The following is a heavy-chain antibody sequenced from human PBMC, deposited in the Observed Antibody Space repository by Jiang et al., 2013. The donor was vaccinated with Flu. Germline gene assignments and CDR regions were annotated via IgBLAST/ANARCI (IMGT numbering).Heavy chain of an antibody. J-gene: IGHJ5*02. V-gene: IGHV1-24*01. Sequence: DGETIYAQKFQGRVTMTEDTSTDTAYMELSSLRSEDTAVYYCATLVVPAAKSWFDPWGQGTLVTVSS. CDR3: ATLVVPAAKSWFDP. CDR2: DGET. D-gene: IGHD2-2*01.